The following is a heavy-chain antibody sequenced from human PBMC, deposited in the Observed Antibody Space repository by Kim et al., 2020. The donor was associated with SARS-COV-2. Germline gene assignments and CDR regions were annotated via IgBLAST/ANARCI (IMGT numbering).Heavy chain of an antibody. J-gene: IGHJ6*02. CDR3: ATETGDKQWLVLDYGMDV. Sequence: ASVKVSCKVSGYTLTELSMHWVRQAPGKGLEWMGGFDPEDGETIYAQKFQGRVTMTEDTSTDTAYMELSSLRSEDTAVYYCATETGDKQWLVLDYGMDVWGQGTTVTVSS. CDR2: FDPEDGET. CDR1: GYTLTELS. V-gene: IGHV1-24*01. D-gene: IGHD6-19*01.